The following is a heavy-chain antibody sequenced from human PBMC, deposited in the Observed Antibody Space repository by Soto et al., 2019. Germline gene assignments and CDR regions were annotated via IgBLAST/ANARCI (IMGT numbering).Heavy chain of an antibody. J-gene: IGHJ4*02. Sequence: GGSLRLSCAASGFIFTVYNMNWVRQAPGKGLEWVSSISSGSSYIYYADSVKGRFTISRDNAKNSLYLQMNTLRAEDKALYYCARRRAAAVKLTFDYWGQGTRVTVSS. V-gene: IGHV3-21*01. D-gene: IGHD6-13*01. CDR3: ARRRAAAVKLTFDY. CDR1: GFIFTVYN. CDR2: ISSGSSYI.